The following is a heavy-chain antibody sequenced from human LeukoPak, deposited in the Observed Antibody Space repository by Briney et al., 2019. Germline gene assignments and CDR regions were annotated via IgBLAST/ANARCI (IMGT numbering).Heavy chain of an antibody. CDR2: IYQGEST. CDR3: ARHEANYYYYYMDV. Sequence: SETLSLTCAVYGGSFSGYYWSWIRQPPGKGLEWIGSIYQGESTYSNPSLESRVSMSVDTSKNQFSLRLTSVTAADTAVYYCARHEANYYYYYMDVWGEGTTVTVSS. J-gene: IGHJ6*03. CDR1: GGSFSGYY. V-gene: IGHV4-34*01. D-gene: IGHD3-10*01.